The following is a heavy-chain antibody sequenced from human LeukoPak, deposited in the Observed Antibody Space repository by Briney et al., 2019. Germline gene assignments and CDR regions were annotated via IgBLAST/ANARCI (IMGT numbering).Heavy chain of an antibody. D-gene: IGHD3-16*01. CDR1: GFIVSSKY. CDR2: IYSGGAT. Sequence: GGSLRPSCAASGFIVSSKYMSWVRQAPGKGLEWVSVIYSGGATYYADSVKGRFTISRDNSKNTLYLQMNSLRAEDTAVYYCARDALYTSNYFDYWGQGTLVTVSS. J-gene: IGHJ4*02. V-gene: IGHV3-53*01. CDR3: ARDALYTSNYFDY.